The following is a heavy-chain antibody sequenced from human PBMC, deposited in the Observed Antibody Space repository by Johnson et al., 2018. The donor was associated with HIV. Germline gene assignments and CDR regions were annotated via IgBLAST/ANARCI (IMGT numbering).Heavy chain of an antibody. J-gene: IGHJ3*01. D-gene: IGHD6-19*01. CDR2: ISSSGSTI. CDR1: GFTFRDYY. Sequence: QVQLVESGGGVVRPGGSLRLSCAASGFTFRDYYMSWIRQAPGKGLEWVSYISSSGSTIYYADSVKGRFTISRDNAKNSLYLQMNSLRAEDTAVYYCARDRLYSSGWYGTDAFDLWGQGTTVIVSS. V-gene: IGHV3-11*04. CDR3: ARDRLYSSGWYGTDAFDL.